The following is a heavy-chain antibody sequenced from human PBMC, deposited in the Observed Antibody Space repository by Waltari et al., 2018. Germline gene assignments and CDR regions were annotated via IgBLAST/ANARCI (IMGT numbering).Heavy chain of an antibody. J-gene: IGHJ4*02. CDR3: ARGGSSGWYVPVYYFDY. Sequence: QVQLVQSGTEVKKPGSSVKVSCKASGGTFSSYAISWVRQAPGQGLEWMGGIIPILGIANYAQKFQGRVTITADESTSTAYMELSSLRSEDTAVYYCARGGSSGWYVPVYYFDYWGQGTLVTVSS. D-gene: IGHD6-19*01. CDR2: IIPILGIA. V-gene: IGHV1-69*04. CDR1: GGTFSSYA.